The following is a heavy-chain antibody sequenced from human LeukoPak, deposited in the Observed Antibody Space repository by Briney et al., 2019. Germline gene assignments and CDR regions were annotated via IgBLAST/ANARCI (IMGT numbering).Heavy chain of an antibody. CDR2: IYHSGST. CDR1: GGSISSSNW. V-gene: IGHV4-4*02. J-gene: IGHJ4*02. D-gene: IGHD2-2*01. Sequence: SETLSLTCAVSGGSISSSNWWSWVRQPPGKGLEWIGEIYHSGSTNYNPSLKSRVTISVDTSKNQFSLKLSSVTAADTAVYYCAGVPAARHIPDLFDYWGQGTLVTVSS. CDR3: AGVPAARHIPDLFDY.